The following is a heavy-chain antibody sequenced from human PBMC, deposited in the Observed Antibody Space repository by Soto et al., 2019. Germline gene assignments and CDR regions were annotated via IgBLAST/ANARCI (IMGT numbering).Heavy chain of an antibody. CDR1: GFTFSSYA. V-gene: IGHV3-30-3*02. CDR2: ISYDGSNK. D-gene: IGHD6-19*01. J-gene: IGHJ4*01. Sequence: QVQLVESGGGVVQPGRSLRLSCAASGFTFSSYAMHWVRQAPGKGLEWVSVISYDGSNKYYADSVKGRFTISRDNSKISLYLHMNSLRAEDSVVYYCAKDKDGSSGCLGYWGQGTLVTVCS. CDR3: AKDKDGSSGCLGY.